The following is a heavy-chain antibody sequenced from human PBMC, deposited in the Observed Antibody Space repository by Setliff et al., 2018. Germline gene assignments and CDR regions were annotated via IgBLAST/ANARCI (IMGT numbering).Heavy chain of an antibody. J-gene: IGHJ4*02. CDR2: INPSSGAT. Sequence: ASVKVSCKASGYTFTGYYMYWVRQAPGQGLEWMGRINPSSGATIYAQRFQGRVTMTRDTSTSTVYMELSSLRSEDTAVYYCAKSGDYSNRGHFDCWGQGTLVTVSS. V-gene: IGHV1-2*06. CDR3: AKSGDYSNRGHFDC. D-gene: IGHD4-4*01. CDR1: GYTFTGYY.